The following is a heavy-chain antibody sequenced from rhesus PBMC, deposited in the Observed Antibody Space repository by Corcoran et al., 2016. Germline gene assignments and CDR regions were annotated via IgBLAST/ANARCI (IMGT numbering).Heavy chain of an antibody. CDR1: GGSISGYYY. D-gene: IGHD4-23*01. J-gene: IGHJ4*01. V-gene: IGHV4-73*01. Sequence: QVKLQQWGEGLVKPSETLSLTCAVYGGSISGYYYWSWIRQAPGKGLEWMGNIDCNSTSTNNNPSPKNRVTISKDTSKNQFSLKLSSVTAADTAVYYCAREREYSNDYFDYWGQGVLVTVSS. CDR3: AREREYSNDYFDY. CDR2: IDCNSTST.